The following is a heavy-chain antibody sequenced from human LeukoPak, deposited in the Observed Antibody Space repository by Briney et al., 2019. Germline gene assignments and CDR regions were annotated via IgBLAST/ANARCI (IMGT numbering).Heavy chain of an antibody. CDR3: ATDRGELLGPRDAFDI. CDR2: FDPEDGET. Sequence: ASVKVSCEVSGYTLNEFSMHWVRQAPGKGLEWMGGFDPEDGETIYAQKFQGRVTMTEDTSTDTAYMELSSLTAEDTAVYYCATDRGELLGPRDAFDIWGQGTMVTVSS. J-gene: IGHJ3*02. D-gene: IGHD1-26*01. V-gene: IGHV1-24*01. CDR1: GYTLNEFS.